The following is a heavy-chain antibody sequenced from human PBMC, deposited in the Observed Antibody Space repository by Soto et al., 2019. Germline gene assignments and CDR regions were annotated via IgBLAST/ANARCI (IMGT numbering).Heavy chain of an antibody. J-gene: IGHJ3*02. Sequence: SVKVSCKASGGTFSSYAISWVRQAPGQGLEWMGGIIPIFGTANYAQKFQGRVTITADKSTSTAYMELSSLRSEDTAVYYCAREEDYLYFNYSGFDAFDIWGQGAMVTVSS. D-gene: IGHD4-4*01. CDR2: IIPIFGTA. V-gene: IGHV1-69*06. CDR1: GGTFSSYA. CDR3: AREEDYLYFNYSGFDAFDI.